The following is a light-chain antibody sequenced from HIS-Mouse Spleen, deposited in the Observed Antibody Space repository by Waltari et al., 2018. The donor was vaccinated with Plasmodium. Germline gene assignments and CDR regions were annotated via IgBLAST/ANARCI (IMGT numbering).Light chain of an antibody. J-gene: IGKJ1*01. V-gene: IGKV3-15*01. Sequence: EIVMTQSPATLSVSPGERATLSCRASQSVSSNLACYQQKHGQAPRLLIYGASTRATGSPARFRCSGSGTEFTLTISSLQSEDFAVYYCQQYNNWPAWTFGQGTKVEIK. CDR2: GAS. CDR1: QSVSSN. CDR3: QQYNNWPAWT.